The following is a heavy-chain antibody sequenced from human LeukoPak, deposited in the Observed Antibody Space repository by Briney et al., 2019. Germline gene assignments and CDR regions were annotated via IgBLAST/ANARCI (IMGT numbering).Heavy chain of an antibody. J-gene: IGHJ4*02. CDR3: ARGAYTYYYDSSLEGFDY. Sequence: ASVKVSCKASGYTFTGYYMHWVRQAPGRGLEWMGWINPNSGGTNYAQKFQGRVTMTRDTSISTAYMELSRLRSDDTAMYYCARGAYTYYYDSSLEGFDYWGQGTLVTVSS. D-gene: IGHD3-22*01. CDR2: INPNSGGT. V-gene: IGHV1-2*02. CDR1: GYTFTGYY.